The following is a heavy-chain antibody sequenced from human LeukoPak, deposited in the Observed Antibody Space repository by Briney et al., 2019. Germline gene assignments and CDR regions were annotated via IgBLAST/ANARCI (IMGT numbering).Heavy chain of an antibody. CDR1: GGSISSYY. CDR3: ARASVLLSADY. V-gene: IGHV4-4*07. CDR2: IYNSGSN. Sequence: PSETLSLTCTVSGGSISSYYWSWIRQPAGKGLEWIGYIYNSGSNNYNPSLKSRVTMSVDTSKNQFSLKLSSVTAADTAVYYCARASVLLSADYWGQGILVTVSS. D-gene: IGHD3-10*01. J-gene: IGHJ4*02.